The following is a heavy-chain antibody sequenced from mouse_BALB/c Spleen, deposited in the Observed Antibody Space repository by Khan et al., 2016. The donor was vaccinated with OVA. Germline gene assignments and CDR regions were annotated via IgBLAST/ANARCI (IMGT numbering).Heavy chain of an antibody. CDR3: ARWFDGYSSLYAMDY. J-gene: IGHJ4*01. V-gene: IGHV2-6*02. CDR2: IWSDGST. CDR1: GFSLTSYG. Sequence: QVQLKESGPGLVAPSQSLSITCTVSGFSLTSYGVHWVRQPPGKGLEWRVVIWSDGSTNSTSVLKSRLSISKDNSKSQVFLKMNSLQTDDTAIYYCARWFDGYSSLYAMDYWGQGTSVTVSS. D-gene: IGHD2-3*01.